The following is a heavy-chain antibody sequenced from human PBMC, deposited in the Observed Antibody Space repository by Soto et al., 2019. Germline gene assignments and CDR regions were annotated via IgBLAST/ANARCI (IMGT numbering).Heavy chain of an antibody. V-gene: IGHV1-69*13. J-gene: IGHJ4*02. D-gene: IGHD6-19*01. CDR2: IIPIFGTA. CDR3: ARVVRYSSGWYYFDY. CDR1: GGTFSSYA. Sequence: GASVKVSCKASGGTFSSYAISWVRQAPGQGLEWMGGIIPIFGTANYAQKFQGRVTITADESTSTAYMELSSLRSEDTAVYYCARVVRYSSGWYYFDYWGQGTLVTVS.